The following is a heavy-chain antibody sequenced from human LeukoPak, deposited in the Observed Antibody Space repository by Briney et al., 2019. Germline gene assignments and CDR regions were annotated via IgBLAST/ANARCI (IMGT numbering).Heavy chain of an antibody. D-gene: IGHD4-17*01. V-gene: IGHV3-23*01. J-gene: IGHJ4*02. Sequence: STYYAASVKGRFTISRDNSKNTLYLQMNSLRAEDTAVYYCAKYDSGDYWGQGTLVTVSS. CDR2: ST. CDR3: AKYDSGDY.